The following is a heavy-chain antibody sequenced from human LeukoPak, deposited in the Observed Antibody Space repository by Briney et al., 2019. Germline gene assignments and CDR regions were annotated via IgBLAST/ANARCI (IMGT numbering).Heavy chain of an antibody. V-gene: IGHV3-9*03. D-gene: IGHD2-21*01. CDR2: ISWNSGNI. J-gene: IGHJ5*02. CDR1: GFTFDDYA. Sequence: PGRSLRLSCAASGFTFDDYAMHWVRQGPGKGLEWVAGISWNSGNINYAVSVKGRLTISRDNAKNSLYLQMNSLRVEDMALYYCAKDGCGGDCYLHHWGQGTLDTVSS. CDR3: AKDGCGGDCYLHH.